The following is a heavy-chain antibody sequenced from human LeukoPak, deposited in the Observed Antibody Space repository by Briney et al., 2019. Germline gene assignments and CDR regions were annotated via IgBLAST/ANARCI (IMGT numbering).Heavy chain of an antibody. CDR2: INHSGST. CDR1: GGSFSGYY. J-gene: IGHJ4*02. Sequence: PSETLSLTCAVYGGSFSGYYWSWIRQPPGKGLEWIGEINHSGSTNHNPSLKSRVTISVDTSKNQFSLKLSSVTAADTAVYYCARGYYDILTGPTTLYYFDYWGQGTLVTVSS. CDR3: ARGYYDILTGPTTLYYFDY. V-gene: IGHV4-34*01. D-gene: IGHD3-9*01.